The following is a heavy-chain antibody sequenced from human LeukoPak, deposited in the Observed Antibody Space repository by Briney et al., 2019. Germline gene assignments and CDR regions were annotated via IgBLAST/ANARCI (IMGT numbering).Heavy chain of an antibody. CDR1: DFTFSCYW. V-gene: IGHV3-7*01. D-gene: IGHD6-19*01. J-gene: IGHJ4*02. CDR2: ILPDGSEK. CDR3: GRLARNAWYAVDY. Sequence: GGSLRLSCAASDFTFSCYWMTWVRQAPGEGLEWVANILPDGSEKYYLDSVKGRFTISRDNPTNSLYLQINSLRAEDTALYYCGRLARNAWYAVDYWGQGTLVTVSS.